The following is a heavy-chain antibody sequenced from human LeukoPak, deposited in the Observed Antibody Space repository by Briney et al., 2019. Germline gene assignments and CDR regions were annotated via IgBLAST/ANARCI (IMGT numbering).Heavy chain of an antibody. Sequence: GGSLRLSCAASGFTFDDYGMSWVRQAPGKGLEWVSGINWNGGSTGYADSVKGRFTISRDNAKNSLYLQMNSLRAEDTASYYCARGVESYSSSWYVGGWYYFDYWGQGTLVTVSS. D-gene: IGHD6-13*01. V-gene: IGHV3-20*04. J-gene: IGHJ4*02. CDR1: GFTFDDYG. CDR2: INWNGGST. CDR3: ARGVESYSSSWYVGGWYYFDY.